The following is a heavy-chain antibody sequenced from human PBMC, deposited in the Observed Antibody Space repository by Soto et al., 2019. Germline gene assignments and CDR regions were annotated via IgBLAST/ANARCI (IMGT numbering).Heavy chain of an antibody. J-gene: IGHJ6*02. V-gene: IGHV3-30*18. CDR1: GFTFSSYC. CDR2: ISYDGSNK. CDR3: AKPLDQYPDFSSGYPPVPAV. Sequence: XGSLIVSWASSGFTFSSYCMHLVLQAPGKGLEWVAVISYDGSNKYYADSVKGRFTISRDNSKNTLYLQMNSLRAEDTAVYYCAKPLDQYPDFSSGYPPVPAVCGQRTTVTVSS. D-gene: IGHD3-3*01.